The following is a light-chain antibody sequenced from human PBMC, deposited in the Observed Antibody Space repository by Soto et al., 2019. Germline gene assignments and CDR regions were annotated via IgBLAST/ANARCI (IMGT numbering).Light chain of an antibody. J-gene: IGLJ3*02. Sequence: QSVLTQPPSVSGAPGQRVTISCTGSSSNIGTGNDVHWYRQLPGTAPKLLIYGNSNRPSGVPDRFSGSKSGTSASLAITGLQAEDEAHYYCQSYDSSLSGWVFGGGTKLTVL. CDR1: SSNIGTGND. CDR2: GNS. V-gene: IGLV1-40*01. CDR3: QSYDSSLSGWV.